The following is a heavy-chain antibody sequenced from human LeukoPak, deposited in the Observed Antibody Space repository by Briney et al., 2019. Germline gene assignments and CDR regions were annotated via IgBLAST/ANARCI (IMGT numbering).Heavy chain of an antibody. D-gene: IGHD3-3*01. CDR1: GYSFTSYW. J-gene: IGHJ6*02. V-gene: IGHV5-51*01. CDR3: ARRVSRGIRFLEWPMPDYYYYGMDV. CDR2: IYPGDSDT. Sequence: GESLKISCKGSGYSFTSYWIGWVRQMPGKGLEWMGIIYPGDSDTRYSPSFQGQVTISADKSISTAYLQWSSLKASDTAMYYCARRVSRGIRFLEWPMPDYYYYGMDVWGQGTTVTVSS.